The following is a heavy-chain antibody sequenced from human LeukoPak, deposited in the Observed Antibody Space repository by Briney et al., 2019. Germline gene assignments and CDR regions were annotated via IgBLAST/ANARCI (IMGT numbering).Heavy chain of an antibody. CDR1: GFSFSSHG. V-gene: IGHV3-30*03. CDR3: ARVMGYYGSADY. D-gene: IGHD3-10*01. Sequence: GGSLRLSCAASGFSFSSHGMHWVRQAPGKGLEWVAAISYDGSNKYYADSVKGRFTISRDNAKNSLYLQMISLRAEDTAVYYCARVMGYYGSADYWGQGTLVTVSS. J-gene: IGHJ4*02. CDR2: ISYDGSNK.